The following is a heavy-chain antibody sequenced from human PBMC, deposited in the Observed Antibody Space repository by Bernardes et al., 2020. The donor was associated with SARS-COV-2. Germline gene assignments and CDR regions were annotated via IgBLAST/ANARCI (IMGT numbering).Heavy chain of an antibody. CDR2: LSGSGDST. Sequence: GGSLRLSCEVSGFTFSSYAMSWVRQAPGKGLEWVSSLSGSGDSTYYADSVKGRFTISRDNSKNTMYLQLNSLTAEDTAVYYCARENGYKVKNGMDVWGQGTTVTVSS. D-gene: IGHD5-12*01. CDR1: GFTFSSYA. CDR3: ARENGYKVKNGMDV. J-gene: IGHJ6*02. V-gene: IGHV3-23*01.